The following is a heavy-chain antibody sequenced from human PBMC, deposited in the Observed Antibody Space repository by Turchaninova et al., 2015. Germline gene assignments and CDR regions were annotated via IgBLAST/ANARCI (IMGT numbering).Heavy chain of an antibody. J-gene: IGHJ4*02. CDR1: GGSLSSYC. CDR3: ASFGGAARAPTVDY. CDR2: IHPIGVT. D-gene: IGHD6-6*01. Sequence: QVQIQQWGAGLLKPSATLSLTCAASGGSLSSYCWSWLRQSPGKGLDWFGEIHPIGVTNYNPSHISRVPTNIPSFKRRVTITNATAKYQSSLKLNSETAADTAVYYCASFGGAARAPTVDYWGQGTLVTVSS. V-gene: IGHV4-34*01.